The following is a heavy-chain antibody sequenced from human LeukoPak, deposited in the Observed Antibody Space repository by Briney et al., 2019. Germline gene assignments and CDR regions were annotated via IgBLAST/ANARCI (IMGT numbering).Heavy chain of an antibody. CDR3: ASVFWGSYRPFDY. V-gene: IGHV4-34*01. CDR1: GGSFSGYY. Sequence: SETLSLTCAVYGGSFSGYYWSWIRQPPGKGLEWIGEINHSGSTNYNPSLKSRVTISVDTSKNQFSLKLSSVTAEDTAVYYCASVFWGSYRPFDYWGQGTLVTVSS. D-gene: IGHD3-16*02. J-gene: IGHJ4*02. CDR2: INHSGST.